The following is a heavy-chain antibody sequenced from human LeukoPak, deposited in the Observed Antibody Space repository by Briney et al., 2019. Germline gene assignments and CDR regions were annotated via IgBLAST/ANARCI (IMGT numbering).Heavy chain of an antibody. D-gene: IGHD3-16*01. CDR1: GYTFTNYD. Sequence: ASVKVSCEASGYTFTNYDINWVRQATGQGLEWMGYMNPNSGITTYAQKFQGRVTMTRNTSISTAYMELSSLRSEDTAVYYCARVPRELGAYWGQGTLVTVSS. CDR3: ARVPRELGAY. CDR2: MNPNSGIT. V-gene: IGHV1-8*01. J-gene: IGHJ4*02.